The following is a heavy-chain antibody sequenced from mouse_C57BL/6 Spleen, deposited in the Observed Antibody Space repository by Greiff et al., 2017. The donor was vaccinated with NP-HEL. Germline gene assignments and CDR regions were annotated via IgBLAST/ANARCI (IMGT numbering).Heavy chain of an antibody. J-gene: IGHJ2*01. V-gene: IGHV1-53*01. CDR2: INPSNGGT. CDR3: AREEPNCDCGYYFDY. Sequence: QVQLQQPGTELVKPGASVKLSCKASGYTFTSYWMHWVKQRPGQGLEWIGNINPSNGGTNYIEKFKSKATLTADKSSSTAYMQLSSLTSEDSAVYYSAREEPNCDCGYYFDYWGQGTTLTVSS. D-gene: IGHD4-1*02. CDR1: GYTFTSYW.